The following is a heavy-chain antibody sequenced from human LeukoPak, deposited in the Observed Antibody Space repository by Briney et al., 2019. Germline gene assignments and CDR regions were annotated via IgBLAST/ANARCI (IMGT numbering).Heavy chain of an antibody. D-gene: IGHD2-2*01. CDR1: GGSISSGSYY. J-gene: IGHJ5*02. Sequence: PSETLSLTCTGPGGSISSGSYYSSWIRQPAGKGLERIGRIYTSGSTNYNPSLKSRVTISVDTSKNQFSLKLSSVTAADTAVYYCARAPSMPRFDPWGQGTLVTVSS. CDR3: ARAPSMPRFDP. CDR2: IYTSGST. V-gene: IGHV4-61*02.